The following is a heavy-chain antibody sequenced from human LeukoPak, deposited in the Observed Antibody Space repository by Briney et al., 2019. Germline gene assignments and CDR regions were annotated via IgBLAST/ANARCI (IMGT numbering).Heavy chain of an antibody. CDR3: ARGGMGDTAPVGPYYYYYMDV. V-gene: IGHV4-59*01. J-gene: IGHJ6*03. CDR1: GGSISSYY. CDR2: IYYSGST. D-gene: IGHD5-18*01. Sequence: SETLSLTCTVSGGSISSYYWSWIRQPPGKGLEWVGYIYYSGSTNYNPSLKSRVTISVDTSKNQFSLKLSSVTAADTAVYYCARGGMGDTAPVGPYYYYYMDVWGKGTTVTVSS.